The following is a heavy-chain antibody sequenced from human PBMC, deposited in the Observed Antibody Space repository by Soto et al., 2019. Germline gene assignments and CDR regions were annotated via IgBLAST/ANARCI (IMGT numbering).Heavy chain of an antibody. CDR1: GGSISSYY. D-gene: IGHD6-6*01. V-gene: IGHV4-59*01. J-gene: IGHJ6*03. Sequence: SETLSLTCTVSGGSISSYYWSWIRQPPGKGLEWIGYIYYSGSTNYNPSLKSRVTISVDTSKNQFSLKLSSVTAADTAVYYCARARAYVLDFPRLGSSTLARYYMDVWGKGTTVTVSS. CDR3: ARARAYVLDFPRLGSSTLARYYMDV. CDR2: IYYSGST.